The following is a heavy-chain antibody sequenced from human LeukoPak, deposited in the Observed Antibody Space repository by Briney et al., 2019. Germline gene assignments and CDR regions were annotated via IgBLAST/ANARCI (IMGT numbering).Heavy chain of an antibody. J-gene: IGHJ3*02. D-gene: IGHD3-9*01. V-gene: IGHV1-18*01. CDR2: IIPIFGTA. CDR3: ASSGLRYFEFPPYDAFDI. CDR1: GYTFTSYG. Sequence: ASVKVSCKASGYTFTSYGISWVRQAPGQGLEWMGGIIPIFGTANYAQKFQGRVTMTTDTSTSTAYMELRSLRSDDTAVYYCASSGLRYFEFPPYDAFDIWGQGTMVTVSS.